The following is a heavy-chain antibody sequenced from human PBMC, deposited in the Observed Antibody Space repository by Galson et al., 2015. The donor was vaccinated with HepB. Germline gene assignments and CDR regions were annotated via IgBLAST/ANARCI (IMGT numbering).Heavy chain of an antibody. D-gene: IGHD2-2*02. V-gene: IGHV4-34*01. J-gene: IGHJ6*02. CDR2: INHSERT. CDR3: ARGPYCSSTSCYTAFFYYYGMDV. Sequence: ETLSLTCAVSGVSLSGYYWNWVRQSPGKGLEWIGEINHSERTNYNPSLESRVIISVDTSKNQFSLKLSSVTAADTAVYYCARGPYCSSTSCYTAFFYYYGMDVWGQGTTVTVSS. CDR1: GVSLSGYY.